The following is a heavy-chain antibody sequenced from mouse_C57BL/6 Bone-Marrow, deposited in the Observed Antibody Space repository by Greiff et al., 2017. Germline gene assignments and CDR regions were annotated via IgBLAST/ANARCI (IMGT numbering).Heavy chain of an antibody. J-gene: IGHJ4*01. V-gene: IGHV1-20*01. D-gene: IGHD2-10*02. Sequence: EVQLQQSGPELVKPGDSVKISCKASGYSFTGYFMNWVMQSHGKSLEWLGRINPYNGDTFYNQKFKGKATLTVAKSSSTAHMELRSLTSEDSAVYYCAIPRMVPLREEVYAMDYWGQGTSVTVSS. CDR1: GYSFTGYF. CDR2: INPYNGDT. CDR3: AIPRMVPLREEVYAMDY.